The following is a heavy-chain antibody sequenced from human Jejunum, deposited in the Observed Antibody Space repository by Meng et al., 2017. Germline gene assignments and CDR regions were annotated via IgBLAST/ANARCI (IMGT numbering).Heavy chain of an antibody. Sequence: QFQLFKSGAEVGKAGASVRVSCKASGYTFGTYLIHWMRQAPGQGLEWMGWISPYNGDTNYAQKLQGRVTMTTDTSTSTAYMELRSLRSDDTAVYYCARDLGNGEDYWGQGTLVTVSS. D-gene: IGHD3-10*01. V-gene: IGHV1-18*01. CDR2: ISPYNGDT. CDR1: GYTFGTYL. J-gene: IGHJ4*02. CDR3: ARDLGNGEDY.